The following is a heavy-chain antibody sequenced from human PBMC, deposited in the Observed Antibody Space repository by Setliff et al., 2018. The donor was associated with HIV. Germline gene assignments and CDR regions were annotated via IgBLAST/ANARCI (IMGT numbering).Heavy chain of an antibody. D-gene: IGHD5-18*01. Sequence: SETLSLTCTVSGDSISSSAYYWGWIRQPPGKGLEWIGSMHNSGSTYYNPSVKSRVTISVDTSKNQFSLKLTSVTAADTAVYYCARTLRAAAMGYFDYWGQGTLVTVSS. J-gene: IGHJ4*02. CDR3: ARTLRAAAMGYFDY. CDR1: GDSISSSAYY. CDR2: MHNSGST. V-gene: IGHV4-39*07.